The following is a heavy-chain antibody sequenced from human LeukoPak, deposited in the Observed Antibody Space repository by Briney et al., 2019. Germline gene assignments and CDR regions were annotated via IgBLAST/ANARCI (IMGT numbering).Heavy chain of an antibody. CDR3: AKDRSDFWSGYYTFYFDY. V-gene: IGHV3-23*01. Sequence: GGSLRLSCAASGFTFSSYAMGWVRQAPGKGLEWVSAISGSGGSTYYADSVKGRFTISRDNSKNTLYLQMNSLRAEDTAVYYCAKDRSDFWSGYYTFYFDYWGQGTLVTVSS. J-gene: IGHJ4*02. CDR2: ISGSGGST. D-gene: IGHD3-3*01. CDR1: GFTFSSYA.